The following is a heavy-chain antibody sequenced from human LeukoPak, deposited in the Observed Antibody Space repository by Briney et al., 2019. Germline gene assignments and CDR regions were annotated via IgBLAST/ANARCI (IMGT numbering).Heavy chain of an antibody. Sequence: ASVKVSCKASGYTFTDYYMHWVRQAPGQGLEWMGWINPNSGGTNYAQKFQGRVTMTRDTSISTAYMELSRLRSDDTAVYYCARDRYYGSGSYNYWGQGTLVTVSS. J-gene: IGHJ4*02. D-gene: IGHD3-10*01. CDR3: ARDRYYGSGSYNY. CDR1: GYTFTDYY. CDR2: INPNSGGT. V-gene: IGHV1-2*02.